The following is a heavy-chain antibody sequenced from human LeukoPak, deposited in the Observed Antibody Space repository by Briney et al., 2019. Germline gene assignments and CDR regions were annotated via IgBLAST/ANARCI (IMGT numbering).Heavy chain of an antibody. J-gene: IGHJ3*02. CDR3: ATYYYGSGSYYRAFDI. Sequence: SETLSLTCTVSGGSISSGGYYWSWIRQPPGKGLEWIGYIYHSGSTYYNPSLKSRVTISVDRSKNQFSLKLSSVTAADTAVYYCATYYYGSGSYYRAFDIWGQGTMVTVSS. D-gene: IGHD3-10*01. V-gene: IGHV4-30-2*01. CDR2: IYHSGST. CDR1: GGSISSGGYY.